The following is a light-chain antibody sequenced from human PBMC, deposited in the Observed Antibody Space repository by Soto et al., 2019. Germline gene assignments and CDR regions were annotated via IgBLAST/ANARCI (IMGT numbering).Light chain of an antibody. CDR2: AAS. CDR1: QGISSY. V-gene: IGKV1-39*01. Sequence: DIQMTQSPSSLSASVGDRVTITCRASQGISSYLAWYQQKPGQAPNLLIYAASTLQAGVPSRFRGSGSGTDFTLTISSLQPEDFATYFCQQSNSSPPTFGGGTKVDIK. J-gene: IGKJ4*01. CDR3: QQSNSSPPT.